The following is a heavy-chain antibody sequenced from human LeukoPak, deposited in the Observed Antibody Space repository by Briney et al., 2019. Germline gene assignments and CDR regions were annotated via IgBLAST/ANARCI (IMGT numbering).Heavy chain of an antibody. Sequence: GGSLRLSCAASGFTFSSYAMHWVRQAPGKGLEWVAVISYDGSNKYYADSVKGRFTISRDDSKNTAYLQMNSLKTEDTAVYYCTRLGYSYGSAFDIWGQGTMVTVSS. CDR2: ISYDGSNK. CDR3: TRLGYSYGSAFDI. V-gene: IGHV3-30-3*01. D-gene: IGHD5-18*01. J-gene: IGHJ3*02. CDR1: GFTFSSYA.